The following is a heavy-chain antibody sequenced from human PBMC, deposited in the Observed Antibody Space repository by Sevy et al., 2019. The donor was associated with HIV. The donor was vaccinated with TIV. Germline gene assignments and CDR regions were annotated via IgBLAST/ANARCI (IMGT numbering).Heavy chain of an antibody. Sequence: ASVKVSCKASGGTLSSHAISWVRQAPGQGLEWIGGIIPIYGTINYAQKFQGRVTITADESTSTVYMVLSSLRPDDAAVYYCAREVTGTTYGFDPWGQGSLVTVSS. J-gene: IGHJ5*02. CDR3: AREVTGTTYGFDP. CDR1: GGTLSSHA. V-gene: IGHV1-69*13. CDR2: IIPIYGTI. D-gene: IGHD1-7*01.